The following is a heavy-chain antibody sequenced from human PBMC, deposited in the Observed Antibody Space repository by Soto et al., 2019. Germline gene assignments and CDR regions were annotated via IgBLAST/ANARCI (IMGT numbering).Heavy chain of an antibody. D-gene: IGHD3-9*01. J-gene: IGHJ6*03. CDR3: AGGYFELVYYYYMDV. CDR1: GGSISSYY. Sequence: SETLSLTCTFSGGSISSYYWSWIRQPPGKGLEWIGYIYYSGSTNYNPSLKSRVTISVDTSKNQFSLKLSSVTAADTAVYYCAGGYFELVYYYYMDVWGKGTTVTVSS. CDR2: IYYSGST. V-gene: IGHV4-59*01.